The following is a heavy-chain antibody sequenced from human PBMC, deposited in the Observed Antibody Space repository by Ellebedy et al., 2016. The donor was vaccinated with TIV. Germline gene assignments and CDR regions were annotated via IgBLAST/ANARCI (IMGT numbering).Heavy chain of an antibody. CDR3: VRDLHWSYFD. D-gene: IGHD1-26*01. CDR2: INQYGSEK. V-gene: IGHV3-7*03. Sequence: GESLKISCAGSGFSFYSYWMTWVRQAPGKGLEWVANINQYGSEKKYVGSVKGRFTISRDNSKNSLYLEMNSLRVEDTAVYYCVRDLHWSYFDWGQGTLVTVSS. J-gene: IGHJ4*02. CDR1: GFSFYSYW.